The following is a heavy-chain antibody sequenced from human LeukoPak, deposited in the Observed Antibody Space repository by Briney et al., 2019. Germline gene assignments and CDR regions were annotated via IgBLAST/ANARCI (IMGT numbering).Heavy chain of an antibody. CDR3: TTHRRSYYYDSSGAFQH. V-gene: IGHV3-15*01. Sequence: KPGGSLRLSCAASGFTFSNAWMSWVRQAPGKGLEWVGRIKSKTDGGTTDYAAPVKGRFTISRDDSKNTLYLQMNSLKTEDTAVYYCTTHRRSYYYDSSGAFQHWGQGTLVTVSS. CDR1: GFTFSNAW. J-gene: IGHJ1*01. D-gene: IGHD3-22*01. CDR2: IKSKTDGGTT.